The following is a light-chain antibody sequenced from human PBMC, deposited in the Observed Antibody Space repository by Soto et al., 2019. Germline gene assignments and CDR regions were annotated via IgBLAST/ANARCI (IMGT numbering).Light chain of an antibody. CDR3: QQSYSTPQT. Sequence: DIQMTQSPSSLSASVGDRVTITCRASQCVSNYLNWYRQLPGKAPTLLIYSTSTLQSGVPSRFSGSGSGTDFTLPISGLQPEDFATYFRQQSYSTPQTFGQVTKVDIK. CDR2: STS. CDR1: QCVSNY. V-gene: IGKV1-39*01. J-gene: IGKJ1*01.